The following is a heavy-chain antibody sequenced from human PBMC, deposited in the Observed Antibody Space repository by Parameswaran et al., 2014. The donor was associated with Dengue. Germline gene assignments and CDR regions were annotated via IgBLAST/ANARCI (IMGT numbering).Heavy chain of an antibody. CDR3: ARGSSSYENDAFDI. J-gene: IGHJ3*02. Sequence: WVRQAPGQGLEWMGWISAYNGNTNYAQKLQGRVTMTTDTSTSTAYMEPRSLRSDDTAVYYCARGSSSYENDAFDIWGQGTMVTVSS. D-gene: IGHD6-6*01. CDR2: ISAYNGNT. V-gene: IGHV1-18*01.